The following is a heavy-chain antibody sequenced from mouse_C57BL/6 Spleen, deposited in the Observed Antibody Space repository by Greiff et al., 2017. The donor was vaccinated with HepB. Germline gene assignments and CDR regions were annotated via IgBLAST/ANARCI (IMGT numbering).Heavy chain of an antibody. CDR3: TRSFYYGSSYNAY. CDR2: IDPETGGT. CDR1: GYTFTDYE. V-gene: IGHV1-15*01. D-gene: IGHD1-1*01. J-gene: IGHJ3*01. Sequence: VQLQQSGAELVRPGASVTLSCKASGYTFTDYEMHWVKQTPVHGLEWIGAIDPETGGTAYNQKFKGKAILTADKSSSTAYMELRSLTSEDSAVYYCTRSFYYGSSYNAYWGQGTLVTVSA.